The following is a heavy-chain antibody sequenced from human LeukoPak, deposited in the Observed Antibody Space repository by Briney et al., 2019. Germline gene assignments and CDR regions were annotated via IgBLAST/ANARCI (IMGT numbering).Heavy chain of an antibody. V-gene: IGHV1-8*02. Sequence: GASVKVSCKASGYTFTSYGISWVRQAPGQGLEWMGWMNPDSGNTDFAQKFQGRVTMTRNTSISTAYMELSSLTSEDTAVYYCAVHLPGDYLDPWGQGTLVTVSS. D-gene: IGHD4-17*01. J-gene: IGHJ5*02. CDR1: GYTFTSYG. CDR2: MNPDSGNT. CDR3: AVHLPGDYLDP.